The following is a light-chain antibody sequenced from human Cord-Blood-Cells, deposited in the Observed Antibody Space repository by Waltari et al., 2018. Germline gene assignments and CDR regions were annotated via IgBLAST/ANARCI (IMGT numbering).Light chain of an antibody. CDR2: EVS. CDR3: CSYAGSSTFYV. V-gene: IGLV2-23*02. Sequence: QSALTQPAAVSGSPGQSITISSTGTSCDVGSYNLVSWYQQHPGKAPKLMIYEVSKRPSGVSNRFSGSKSGNTASLTISGLQAEDEADYYCCSYAGSSTFYVFGTGTKVTVL. CDR1: SCDVGSYNL. J-gene: IGLJ1*01.